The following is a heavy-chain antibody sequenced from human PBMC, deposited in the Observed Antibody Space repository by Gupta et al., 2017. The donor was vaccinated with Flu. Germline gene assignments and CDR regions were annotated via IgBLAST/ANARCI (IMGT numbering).Heavy chain of an antibody. CDR2: IKYSGST. CDR3: AYCSSTSCSTSRLAS. V-gene: IGHV4-34*01. J-gene: IGHJ4*02. D-gene: IGHD2-2*02. Sequence: GKGLEWIGEIKYSGSTNYNPSLKSRVTISVDTSKQQCSLNLNSVTAADTAMYYCAYCSSTSCSTSRLASWGQGGLVTVSS.